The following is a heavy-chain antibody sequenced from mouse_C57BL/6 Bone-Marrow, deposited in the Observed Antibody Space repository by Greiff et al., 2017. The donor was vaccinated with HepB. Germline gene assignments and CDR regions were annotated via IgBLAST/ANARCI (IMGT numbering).Heavy chain of an antibody. CDR3: ARNYDGYSYAMDY. J-gene: IGHJ4*01. Sequence: QVQLQQPGAELVKPGASVKLSCKASGYTFTSYWMHWVKQRPGQGLEWIGMIHPNSGSTNYNEKFKSKATLTVDKSSSTAYMQLNSLTSEDSAVYYCARNYDGYSYAMDYWGQGTSVTVSS. CDR1: GYTFTSYW. V-gene: IGHV1-64*01. CDR2: IHPNSGST. D-gene: IGHD2-3*01.